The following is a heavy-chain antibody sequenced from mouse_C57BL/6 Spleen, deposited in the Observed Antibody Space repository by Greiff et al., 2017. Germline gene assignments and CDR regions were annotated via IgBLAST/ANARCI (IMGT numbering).Heavy chain of an antibody. CDR1: GYTFTSYW. D-gene: IGHD2-2*01. CDR3: ARYGYDGHFDY. Sequence: QVQLQQPGAELVMPGASVKLSCKASGYTFTSYWMHWVKQRPGQGLEWIGEIDPSDSYTNYNQQFKGKSTLTVDKSSSTAYMQLSSLPSNDTAVYYCARYGYDGHFDYWGQGTTLTVSS. V-gene: IGHV1-69*01. CDR2: IDPSDSYT. J-gene: IGHJ2*01.